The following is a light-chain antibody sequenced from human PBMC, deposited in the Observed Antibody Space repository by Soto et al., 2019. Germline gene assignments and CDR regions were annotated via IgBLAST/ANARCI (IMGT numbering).Light chain of an antibody. V-gene: IGKV2-28*01. Sequence: DVVMTQSPLSLPVTPGEPASISCRSSQSLLHSNGYNYLDWYLQKPGQSPQLLIYLGFNRASGVPDRFSGSGSGTDFTLRISRVEAEDVGVFYCMQSLQTPWTFGQGTKVEI. CDR1: QSLLHSNGYNY. CDR3: MQSLQTPWT. CDR2: LGF. J-gene: IGKJ1*01.